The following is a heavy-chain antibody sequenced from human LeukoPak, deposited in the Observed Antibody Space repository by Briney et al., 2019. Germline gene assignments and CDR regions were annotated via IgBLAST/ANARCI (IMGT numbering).Heavy chain of an antibody. CDR3: ARTEQDIVVVVAATRGWYFDL. CDR1: GGSISSGDYY. J-gene: IGHJ2*01. Sequence: PSETLSLTCTVSGGSISSGDYYWSWIRQPPGKGLEWIGYIYYSGSTYYNPSLKSRVTISVDTSKNQFSLKLSSVTAADTAVYYCARTEQDIVVVVAATRGWYFDLWGRGTLVTVSS. CDR2: IYYSGST. V-gene: IGHV4-30-4*01. D-gene: IGHD2-15*01.